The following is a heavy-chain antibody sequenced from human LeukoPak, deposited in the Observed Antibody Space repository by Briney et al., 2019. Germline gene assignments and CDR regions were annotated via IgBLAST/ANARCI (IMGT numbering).Heavy chain of an antibody. J-gene: IGHJ4*02. V-gene: IGHV3-48*03. D-gene: IGHD3-22*01. CDR2: IDTSGTTT. CDR1: GFTFSIYE. CDR3: AKDPRGYYDSTEGTGY. Sequence: GGSLRLSCAAYGFTFSIYEMNWVRQAPGKGLEWISYIDTSGTTTYYADSVRGRFTVSRDNTKNTLYLQMNSLRAEDTAVYYCAKDPRGYYDSTEGTGYWGQGTLVTVSS.